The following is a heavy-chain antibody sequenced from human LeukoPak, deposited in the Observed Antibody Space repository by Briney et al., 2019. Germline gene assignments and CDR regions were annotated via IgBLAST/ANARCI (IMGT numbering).Heavy chain of an antibody. Sequence: GGSLRLSCAASGFTFSSYAMHWVRQAPGKGLEWVAVISYDGSNKYYADSVKGRFTISRDNSKNTLYLQMNSLRAEDTAVYYCARDPNWGIDYWGQGTLVTVSS. J-gene: IGHJ4*02. CDR2: ISYDGSNK. V-gene: IGHV3-30-3*01. CDR1: GFTFSSYA. CDR3: ARDPNWGIDY. D-gene: IGHD7-27*01.